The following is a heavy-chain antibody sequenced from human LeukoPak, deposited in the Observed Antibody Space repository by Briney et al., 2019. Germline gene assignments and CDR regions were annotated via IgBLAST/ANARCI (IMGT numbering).Heavy chain of an antibody. J-gene: IGHJ4*02. D-gene: IGHD3-22*01. Sequence: SETLSLTCTVSGYSISSGYYWGWIRQPPGKGLEWIGSIYHSGSTYYNPSLKSRVTISVDTSKNQFSLKLSSVTAADTAVYYCARIYYDSSGYYLGDFDYWGQGTLVTVSS. CDR2: IYHSGST. CDR3: ARIYYDSSGYYLGDFDY. V-gene: IGHV4-38-2*02. CDR1: GYSISSGYY.